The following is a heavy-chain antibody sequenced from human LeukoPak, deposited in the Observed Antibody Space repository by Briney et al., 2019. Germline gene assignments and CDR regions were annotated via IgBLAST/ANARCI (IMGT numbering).Heavy chain of an antibody. CDR2: INPSGGST. J-gene: IGHJ3*02. D-gene: IGHD3-22*01. Sequence: ASVKVSCKASGYTFTTYYMHWVRQAPGQGLEWMGIINPSGGSTSYAQKFQGRVTMTRDMSTSTVYMELSSLRSEDTAVYYCARDRAGYYDSSGYSNDAFDIWGQGTMVTVSS. CDR1: GYTFTTYY. CDR3: ARDRAGYYDSSGYSNDAFDI. V-gene: IGHV1-46*01.